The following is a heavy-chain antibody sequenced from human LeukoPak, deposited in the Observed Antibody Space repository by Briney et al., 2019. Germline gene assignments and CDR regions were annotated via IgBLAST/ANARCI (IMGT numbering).Heavy chain of an antibody. D-gene: IGHD3-22*01. V-gene: IGHV4-31*03. CDR3: ARDGFDSDSSGYHPFGY. Sequence: TLSLTCTVSGGSISSGGYYWSWIRQHPGKGLEWIGYIYYSGSTCYNPSLRSRATISVDTSRNQFSLKLSSVTAADTAVYYCARDGFDSDSSGYHPFGYWGQGTLVTVSS. CDR2: IYYSGST. J-gene: IGHJ4*02. CDR1: GGSISSGGYY.